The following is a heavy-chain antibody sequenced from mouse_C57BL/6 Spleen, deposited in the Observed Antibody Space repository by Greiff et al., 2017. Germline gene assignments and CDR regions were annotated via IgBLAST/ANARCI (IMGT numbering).Heavy chain of an antibody. CDR3: ARRGITTVGFDY. V-gene: IGHV1-18*01. CDR1: GYTFTDYN. J-gene: IGHJ2*01. D-gene: IGHD1-1*01. CDR2: INPNNGGT. Sequence: VQLQQSGPELVKPGASVKIPCTASGYTFTDYNMDWVKQSHGKSLEWIGDINPNNGGTIYNQKFKGKATLTVDKSSSTAYMELRSLTSEDTAVYYCARRGITTVGFDYWGQGTTLTVSS.